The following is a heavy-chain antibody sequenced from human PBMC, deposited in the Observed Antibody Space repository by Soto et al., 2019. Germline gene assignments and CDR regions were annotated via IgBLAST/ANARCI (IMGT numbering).Heavy chain of an antibody. Sequence: SETLSLTCAVYGGSFSGYYWSWIRQPPGKGLEWIGEINHSGSTNYNPSLKSRVTISVDTSKNQFSLKLSSVTAADTAGYYCVRVGSAITMVRGVNFDYWGQGTLVTVSS. CDR1: GGSFSGYY. CDR2: INHSGST. D-gene: IGHD3-10*01. J-gene: IGHJ4*02. V-gene: IGHV4-34*01. CDR3: VRVGSAITMVRGVNFDY.